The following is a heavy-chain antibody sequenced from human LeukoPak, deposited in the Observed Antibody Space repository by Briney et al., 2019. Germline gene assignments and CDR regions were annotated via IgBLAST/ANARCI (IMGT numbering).Heavy chain of an antibody. CDR2: INPNSGGT. CDR3: ARDPLYCSSTSCYSFPDY. J-gene: IGHJ4*02. CDR1: GYTFTGYY. V-gene: IGHV1-2*02. Sequence: ASVKVSCKASGYTFTGYYMHWVRQAPGQGLEWMGWINPNSGGTNYAQKFQGRVTMTRDTSISTAYMELSRLRSDDTAVYYCARDPLYCSSTSCYSFPDYWGQGTLVTVSS. D-gene: IGHD2-2*01.